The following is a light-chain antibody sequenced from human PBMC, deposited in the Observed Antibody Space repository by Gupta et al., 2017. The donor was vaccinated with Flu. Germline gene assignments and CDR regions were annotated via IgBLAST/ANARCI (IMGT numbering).Light chain of an antibody. CDR1: NSDY. CDR3: QQCYTTPLT. CDR2: CVS. V-gene: IGKV4-1*01. Sequence: NSDYLSCYQQQPGQPPPMLLHCVSSRATGIPAGFIGSGSGTKFTPPIINRLAEDVAVYYCQQCYTTPLTFGRGTKVEIK. J-gene: IGKJ4*01.